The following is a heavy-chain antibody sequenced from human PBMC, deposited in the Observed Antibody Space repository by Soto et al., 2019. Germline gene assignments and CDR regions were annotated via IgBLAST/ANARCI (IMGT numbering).Heavy chain of an antibody. Sequence: SCVASGFTFSSYDMHWVRQASGKGLEWVSAIASTGDPYYPGSVKGRFTISRENAKNSLYLQINSLRIGDTAVYYCAREGTGGGFDIWGQGTVVTVSS. V-gene: IGHV3-13*04. CDR3: AREGTGGGFDI. CDR2: IASTGDP. J-gene: IGHJ3*02. CDR1: GFTFSSYD. D-gene: IGHD1-1*01.